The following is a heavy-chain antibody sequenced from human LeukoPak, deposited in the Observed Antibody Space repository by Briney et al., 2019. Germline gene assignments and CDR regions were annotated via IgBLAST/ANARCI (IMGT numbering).Heavy chain of an antibody. CDR3: AREDSSSWTTIDY. CDR2: IYHSGST. D-gene: IGHD6-13*01. Sequence: SGTLSLTCAVSGGSISSSNWWSWVRQPPGKGLEWIGEIYHSGSTNYNPSLKSRVTISVDTSKNQFSLKLSSVTAADTAVYYCAREDSSSWTTIDYWGQGTLVTVSS. V-gene: IGHV4-4*02. J-gene: IGHJ4*02. CDR1: GGSISSSNW.